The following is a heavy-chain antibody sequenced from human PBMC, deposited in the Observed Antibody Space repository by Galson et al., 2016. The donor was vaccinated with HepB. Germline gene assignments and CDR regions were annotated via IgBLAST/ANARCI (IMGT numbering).Heavy chain of an antibody. D-gene: IGHD3-10*01. Sequence: SVKVSCKASGFPFSAYAIHWVRQAPGQSFEWMGWLSAGNGDTGYSPRFQGRLTLTRDTSADIAYMALSALRSEDTAVYYCVRHEPGSGSCDYGGQGNVITVSS. CDR1: GFPFSAYA. CDR3: VRHEPGSGSCDY. V-gene: IGHV1-3*01. CDR2: LSAGNGDT. J-gene: IGHJ4*02.